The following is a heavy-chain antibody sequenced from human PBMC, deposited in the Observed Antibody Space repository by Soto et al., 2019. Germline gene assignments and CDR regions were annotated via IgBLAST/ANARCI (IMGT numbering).Heavy chain of an antibody. CDR3: ARESIFGLPGAFDI. CDR1: GGSISSYY. CDR2: IYYSGST. J-gene: IGHJ3*02. Sequence: SETLSLTCTVSGGSISSYYWSWIRQPPGKGLEWIGYIYYSGSTNYNPSLKSRVTISVDTSKNQFSLKLSSVTAADTAVYYCARESIFGLPGAFDIWGQGTMVTVSS. V-gene: IGHV4-59*01. D-gene: IGHD3-3*01.